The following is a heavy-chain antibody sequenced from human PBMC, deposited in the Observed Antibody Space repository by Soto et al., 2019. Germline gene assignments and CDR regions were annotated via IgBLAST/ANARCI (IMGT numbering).Heavy chain of an antibody. J-gene: IGHJ5*02. CDR1: GCTFSTYT. D-gene: IGHD3-22*01. CDR2: IIPIIGII. CDR3: AGDPDSHYNDSHAYSYP. Sequence: GASVKVSCKASGCTFSTYTITWVRQAPGQGLEWMGRIIPIIGIINYAQKFQGRVTITADKFTGTAYMELTRLRSDDMAVYYCAGDPDSHYNDSHAYSYPWGQGTLVTVSS. V-gene: IGHV1-69*04.